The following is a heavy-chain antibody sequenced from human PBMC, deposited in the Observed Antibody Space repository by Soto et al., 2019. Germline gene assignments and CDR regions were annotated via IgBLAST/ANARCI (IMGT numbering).Heavy chain of an antibody. CDR3: ARDLDSGSSRMYYYGMDV. J-gene: IGHJ6*02. V-gene: IGHV3-74*01. CDR1: GFTFSSYW. D-gene: IGHD4-17*01. CDR2: INSDGSST. Sequence: EVQLVESGGGLVQPGGSLRLSCAASGFTFSSYWMHWVRQAPGKGLVWVSRINSDGSSTSYADSVKGRFTISRDNAKNTLYLQMNSLRAEDTAVYYCARDLDSGSSRMYYYGMDVWGQGTTVTVS.